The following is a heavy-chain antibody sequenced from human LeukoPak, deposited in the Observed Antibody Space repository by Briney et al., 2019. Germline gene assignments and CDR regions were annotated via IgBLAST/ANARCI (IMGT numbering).Heavy chain of an antibody. V-gene: IGHV4-59*12. J-gene: IGHJ5*02. CDR1: GGSISSYY. D-gene: IGHD2-15*01. Sequence: SETLSLTCTVSGGSISSYYWTWIRQPPGKGLEWIGYIYYSGSTSYNPSLKSRVTISVDTSKNQFSLKLSSVTAADTAVYYCARSCSGGSCYSGWFDPWGQGTLVTVSS. CDR2: IYYSGST. CDR3: ARSCSGGSCYSGWFDP.